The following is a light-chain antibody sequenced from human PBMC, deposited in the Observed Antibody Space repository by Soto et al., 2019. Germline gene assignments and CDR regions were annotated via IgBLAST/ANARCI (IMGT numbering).Light chain of an antibody. CDR2: DAS. CDR3: QQYTSCSWS. V-gene: IGKV1-5*01. J-gene: IGKJ1*01. CDR1: QSVFSW. Sequence: DIQMTQSPSTLSASVGDRVTITCRASQSVFSWLAWYQQKPGQAPKLLIYDASTLEGGVPSRFSGSGSGTEFTLTIGGLQPDDFATYHCQQYTSCSWSFGQGTKVEVK.